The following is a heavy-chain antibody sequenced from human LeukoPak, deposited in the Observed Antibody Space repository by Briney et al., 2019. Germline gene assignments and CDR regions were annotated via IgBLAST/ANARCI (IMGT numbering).Heavy chain of an antibody. CDR3: ARDYGYYDSSGHYCDY. CDR1: GYSFTNFG. D-gene: IGHD3-22*01. Sequence: ASVKVSCKTSGYSFTNFGTSWVRQAPGQGLEWMGWISAYNGDTNYVQNLQGRVTMTTDASTTTAYMELRSLRSDDTAVYYCARDYGYYDSSGHYCDYWGQGTLVSVPS. J-gene: IGHJ4*02. CDR2: ISAYNGDT. V-gene: IGHV1-18*01.